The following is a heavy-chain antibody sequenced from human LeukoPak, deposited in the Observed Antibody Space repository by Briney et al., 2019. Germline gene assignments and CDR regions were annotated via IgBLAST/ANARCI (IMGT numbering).Heavy chain of an antibody. V-gene: IGHV4-39*01. CDR3: ARLFKVGAIDY. CDR2: IYYSGST. CDR1: GGSISSSSYY. D-gene: IGHD1-26*01. J-gene: IGHJ4*02. Sequence: PSETLSLTCTVSGGSISSSSYYWGWIRQPLGRGLEWIGSIYYSGSTYYNPSLKSRVTISVDTSKNQFSLKLSSVTAADTAVYYCARLFKVGAIDYWGQGTLVTVSS.